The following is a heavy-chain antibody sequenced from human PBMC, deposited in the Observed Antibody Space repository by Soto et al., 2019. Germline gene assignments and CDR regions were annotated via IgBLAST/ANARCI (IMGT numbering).Heavy chain of an antibody. V-gene: IGHV3-48*03. J-gene: IGHJ6*01. CDR2: ISSSGSTI. CDR3: ARRDIVVVPAAQYYYYGMDV. D-gene: IGHD2-2*01. Sequence: GGSLRLSCAASGFTFSSYEMNWVRQAPGKGLEWVSYISSSGSTIYYADSVKGRFTISRDNAKNSLYLQMNSPRAEHTAVYYCARRDIVVVPAAQYYYYGMDVSGQGNTVAV. CDR1: GFTFSSYE.